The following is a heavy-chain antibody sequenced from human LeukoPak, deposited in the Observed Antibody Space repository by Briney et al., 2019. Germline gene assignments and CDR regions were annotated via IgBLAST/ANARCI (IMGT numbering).Heavy chain of an antibody. CDR3: ARLTDYLVDSVIGY. V-gene: IGHV1-69*04. CDR1: GGTFSRYA. CDR2: IIPMIGIT. J-gene: IGHJ1*01. Sequence: EASVKVSCKASGGTFSRYALGWVRQAPGQGLEWMGRIIPMIGITNYAQNFRGGVTITADKSTSTAYMELSSLRADDTAVYYCARLTDYLVDSVIGYWGQGTLITISS. D-gene: IGHD1-14*01.